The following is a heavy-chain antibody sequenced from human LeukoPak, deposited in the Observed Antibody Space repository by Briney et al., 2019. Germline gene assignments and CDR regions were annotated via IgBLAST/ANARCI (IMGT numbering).Heavy chain of an antibody. Sequence: GAAVKVSCKASGYTFTSYGISWGRQAPGQGLGGMGWNSAYNGNTNYAQKLQGRVTMTTDTSTSTAYMELRSLRADDTAVYYCARHPRERYWGQGTLVTVSS. V-gene: IGHV1-18*01. CDR3: ARHPRERY. CDR1: GYTFTSYG. J-gene: IGHJ4*02. CDR2: NSAYNGNT.